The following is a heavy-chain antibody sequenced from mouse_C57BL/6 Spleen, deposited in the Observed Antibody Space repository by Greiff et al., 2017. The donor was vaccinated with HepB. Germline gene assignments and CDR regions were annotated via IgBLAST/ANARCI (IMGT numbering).Heavy chain of an antibody. D-gene: IGHD1-1*01. CDR1: GYTFTDYE. J-gene: IGHJ3*01. V-gene: IGHV1-15*01. CDR2: IDPETGGT. Sequence: VKLQESGAELVRPGASVTLSCKASGYTFTDYEMHWVKQTPVHGLEWIGAIDPETGGTAYNQKFKGKAILTADKSSSTAYMELRSLTSEDSAVYYCTRKGDGSSSWFAYWGQGTLVTVSA. CDR3: TRKGDGSSSWFAY.